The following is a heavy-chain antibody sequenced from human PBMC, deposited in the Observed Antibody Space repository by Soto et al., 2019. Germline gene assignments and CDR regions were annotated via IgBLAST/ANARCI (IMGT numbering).Heavy chain of an antibody. V-gene: IGHV1-69*01. J-gene: IGHJ3*02. CDR2: FLPVFTTA. D-gene: IGHD3-10*01. CDR3: ARDGVDVSRNTVRHWALDI. Sequence: QVQRVQSGAEVKKPGSSVKVSCKASGGSFNTSGISGVRQAPGQGLEWMGGFLPVFTTAKYAQKFEGRVYITAAESTYTAYMELSSLRSEDTAVDFGARDGVDVSRNTVRHWALDIWGQGTVVTVSS. CDR1: GGSFNTSG.